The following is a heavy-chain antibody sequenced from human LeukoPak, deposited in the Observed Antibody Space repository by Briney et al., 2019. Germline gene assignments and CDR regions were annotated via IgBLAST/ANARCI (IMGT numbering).Heavy chain of an antibody. CDR1: GFTFSSYS. V-gene: IGHV3-21*01. CDR2: IGSSSNYI. Sequence: GGSLRLSCVASGFTFSSYSMNWVRQAPGKGLEWVSCIGSSSNYIYYGDSVKGRFTISRDNAKNSLYLQMNSLRAEDTAVYYCARDYYGSSGYYLKYFQHWGQGTLVTVSS. D-gene: IGHD3-22*01. CDR3: ARDYYGSSGYYLKYFQH. J-gene: IGHJ1*01.